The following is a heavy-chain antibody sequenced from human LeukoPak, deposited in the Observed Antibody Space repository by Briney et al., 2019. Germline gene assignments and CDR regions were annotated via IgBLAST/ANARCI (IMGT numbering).Heavy chain of an antibody. CDR3: AKPRILYYCSSTSCHEGGFDC. V-gene: IGHV3-23*01. D-gene: IGHD2-2*01. CDR2: ISGIGVST. Sequence: GGSLRLSCAASGFTFSSYAMSWVRQAPGKGLDGVSAISGIGVSTYYADSVKGRFTISRDNSKNTLYLQMNSLRAEDTAVYYCAKPRILYYCSSTSCHEGGFDCWGQGTLVTVSS. CDR1: GFTFSSYA. J-gene: IGHJ4*02.